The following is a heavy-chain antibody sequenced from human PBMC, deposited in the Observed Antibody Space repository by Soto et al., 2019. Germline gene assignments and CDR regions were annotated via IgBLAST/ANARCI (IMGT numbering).Heavy chain of an antibody. D-gene: IGHD3-16*02. CDR2: ISWNTGSI. CDR1: GFTFADYA. CDR3: AKDKWEVSYYFDY. Sequence: EVQLVESGGGLVQPGRSLRLSCAASGFTFADYAMHWVRQAPGKVLEWVSGISWNTGSIGYADSVKGRFTISRDNAKNSLYLQMNSLRAEDTALYYCAKDKWEVSYYFDYWGQGTLVTVSS. V-gene: IGHV3-9*01. J-gene: IGHJ4*02.